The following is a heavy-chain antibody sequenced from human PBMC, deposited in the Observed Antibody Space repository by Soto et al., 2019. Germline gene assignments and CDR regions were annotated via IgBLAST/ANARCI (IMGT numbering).Heavy chain of an antibody. J-gene: IGHJ6*02. CDR2: IYYSGST. V-gene: IGHV4-31*03. CDR1: GGSISSDGNY. Sequence: QVQLQESGPGLVKSSQTLSLTCTVSGGSISSDGNYWSWIRQHPGKGLEWIGYIYYSGSTNYNPSLQSRATISVDTSKNQFSLKLNSVTAAATAVYYCAGAHMVRGIIYYNGMDVWGQGTTVTVSS. CDR3: AGAHMVRGIIYYNGMDV. D-gene: IGHD3-10*01.